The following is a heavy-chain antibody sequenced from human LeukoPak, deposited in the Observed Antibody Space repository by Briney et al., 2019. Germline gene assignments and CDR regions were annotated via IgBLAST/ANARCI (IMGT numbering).Heavy chain of an antibody. CDR1: GFSLNTRGVA. D-gene: IGHD3-10*01. CDR3: AHFLWSGARGGFDF. V-gene: IGHV2-5*02. CDR2: IYWDDDK. J-gene: IGHJ3*01. Sequence: SGPTLVKPTQTLTLTCTFSGFSLNTRGVAVGWIRQPPGKALEWLALIYWDDDKRYRPSVKRGRASTKDPSKNHVILTMTNMDPVDTGTYYCAHFLWSGARGGFDFWGQGTMVTVSS.